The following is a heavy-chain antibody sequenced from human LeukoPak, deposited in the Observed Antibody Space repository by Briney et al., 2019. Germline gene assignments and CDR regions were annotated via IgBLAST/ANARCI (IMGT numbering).Heavy chain of an antibody. V-gene: IGHV3-23*05. Sequence: GGSLRLSCAASGFTFDDYAMNWARQAPGKGLEWVSSINTNGGSKYYADSVRGRYVVSRDNFKDTLSLEMSNLRAEDTAVYYCAKGDSVTIFGVVIPFDYWGQGTLVTVSS. J-gene: IGHJ4*02. CDR1: GFTFDDYA. CDR3: AKGDSVTIFGVVIPFDY. CDR2: INTNGGSK. D-gene: IGHD3-3*01.